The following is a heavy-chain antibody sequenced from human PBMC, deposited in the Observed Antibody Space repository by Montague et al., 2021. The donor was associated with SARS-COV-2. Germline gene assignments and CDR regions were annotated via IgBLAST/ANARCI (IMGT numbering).Heavy chain of an antibody. V-gene: IGHV4-61*08. J-gene: IGHJ4*02. D-gene: IGHD6-13*01. CDR1: GGSVSSGGYY. Sequence: SETLSLTCTVSGGSVSSGGYYRSWIRQPPGKGLEWIGYIYYSGSTNYNPSLKSRVTISLDTSKNQFSLKLTSVTAADTAVHYCARVSCAAASTRSDYWGQGTLVTVSS. CDR3: ARVSCAAASTRSDY. CDR2: IYYSGST.